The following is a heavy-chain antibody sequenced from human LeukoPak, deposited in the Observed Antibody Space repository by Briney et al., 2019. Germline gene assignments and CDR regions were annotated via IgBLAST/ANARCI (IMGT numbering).Heavy chain of an antibody. Sequence: PGGSLRLSCAASGFTFSSYEMNWVRQAPGKGLEWVSYISSSGSTIYYADSAKGRFTISRDNAKSSLYLQMNSLRAEDTAVYYCARDREYPELDYWGQGTLVTVSS. CDR3: ARDREYPELDY. J-gene: IGHJ4*02. D-gene: IGHD2/OR15-2a*01. CDR2: ISSSGSTI. CDR1: GFTFSSYE. V-gene: IGHV3-48*03.